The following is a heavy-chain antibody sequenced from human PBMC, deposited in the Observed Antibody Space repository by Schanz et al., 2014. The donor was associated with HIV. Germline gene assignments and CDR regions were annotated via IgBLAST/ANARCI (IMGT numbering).Heavy chain of an antibody. CDR1: GASFSDDY. CDR2: INQSGNT. Sequence: QVRLQQWGAGLLRPSETLSLTCAVYGASFSDDYWTWIRQPPGKGLEWIGEINQSGNTNYNPSLKSRFPISTATPKKQFPLGLPSVPAADTAVYYCASLYSHFFDNWGQGTLVTVSS. J-gene: IGHJ4*02. D-gene: IGHD2-21*01. CDR3: ASLYSHFFDN. V-gene: IGHV4-34*02.